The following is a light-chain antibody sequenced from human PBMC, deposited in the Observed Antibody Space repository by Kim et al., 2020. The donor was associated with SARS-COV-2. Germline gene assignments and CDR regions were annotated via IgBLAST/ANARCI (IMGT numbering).Light chain of an antibody. J-gene: IGLJ1*01. Sequence: RVNISCTGSSSNIGAGYDVHWYQQSPGTAPKLLIYALSNRPSGVPDRFSASKSGTSASLAITGLRAEDEADYYCQSYDSSLSGRVFGTGTKVTVL. CDR3: QSYDSSLSGRV. CDR2: ALS. CDR1: SSNIGAGYD. V-gene: IGLV1-40*01.